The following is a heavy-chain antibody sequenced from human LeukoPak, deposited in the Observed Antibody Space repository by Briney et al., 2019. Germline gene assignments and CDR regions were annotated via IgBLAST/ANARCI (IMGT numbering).Heavy chain of an antibody. CDR3: ARIRYSNLRIYYYYYMDV. J-gene: IGHJ6*03. V-gene: IGHV3-48*04. CDR1: GFTFSSYG. D-gene: IGHD4-11*01. Sequence: PGRSLRLSCAASGFTFSSYGMNWVRQTPGKVLERVSYISSSGSTIYYADSVKGRFTISRDNAKNSLYLQMNSLRAEDTAVYYCARIRYSNLRIYYYYYMDVWGKGTTVTISS. CDR2: ISSSGSTI.